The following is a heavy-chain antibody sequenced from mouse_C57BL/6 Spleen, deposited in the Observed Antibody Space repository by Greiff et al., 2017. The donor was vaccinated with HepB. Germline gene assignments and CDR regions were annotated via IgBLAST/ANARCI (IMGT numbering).Heavy chain of an antibody. J-gene: IGHJ1*03. V-gene: IGHV5-16*01. CDR2: INYDGSST. Sequence: EVKVEESEGGLVQPGSSMKLSCTASGFTFSDYYMAWVRQVPEKGLEWVANINYDGSSTYYLDSLKSRFIISRDNAKNILYLQMSSLKSEDTATYYCAREGLRYFDVWGTGTTVTVSS. CDR1: GFTFSDYY. CDR3: AREGLRYFDV. D-gene: IGHD1-3*01.